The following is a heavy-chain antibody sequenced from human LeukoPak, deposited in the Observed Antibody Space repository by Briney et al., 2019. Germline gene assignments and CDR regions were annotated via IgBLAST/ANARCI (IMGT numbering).Heavy chain of an antibody. CDR2: INPNSGGT. CDR1: GYTFTGYY. Sequence: ASVKVSCKASGYTFTGYYMHWVRQAPGQGLEWMGRINPNSGGTNYAQKFQGRVTMTRDTSISTAHMELSRLRSDDTAVYYCARDREDCTSCYYYWGQGTLVTVSS. V-gene: IGHV1-2*06. D-gene: IGHD2-2*01. J-gene: IGHJ4*02. CDR3: ARDREDCTSCYYY.